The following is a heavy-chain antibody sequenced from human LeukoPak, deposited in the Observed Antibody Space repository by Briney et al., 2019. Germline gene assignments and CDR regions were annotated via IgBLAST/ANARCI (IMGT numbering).Heavy chain of an antibody. CDR1: GLTFSSYW. D-gene: IGHD4-17*01. J-gene: IGHJ4*02. CDR3: ARDPRDYGKFDY. CDR2: INSDGSST. Sequence: GGSLRLSCAASGLTFSSYWMHWVRQAPGKGLVWVSRINSDGSSTSYADSVKGRFTISRDNAKNTLYLQMNSLRAEDTAVYYCARDPRDYGKFDYWGQGTLVTVSS. V-gene: IGHV3-74*01.